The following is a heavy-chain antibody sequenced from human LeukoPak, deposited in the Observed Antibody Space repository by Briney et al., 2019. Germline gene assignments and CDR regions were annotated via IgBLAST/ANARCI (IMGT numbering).Heavy chain of an antibody. V-gene: IGHV4-59*01. D-gene: IGHD5-12*01. CDR1: GGSISSYY. J-gene: IGHJ4*02. Sequence: SETLSLTCTVSGGSISSYYWSWIRQPPGKGLEWIGYIYYSGSTNYNPSLKSRVTISVDTSKNQFSLKVSSVTAADTAVYYCARGANSGYDRGPFDYWGQGTLVTVSS. CDR2: IYYSGST. CDR3: ARGANSGYDRGPFDY.